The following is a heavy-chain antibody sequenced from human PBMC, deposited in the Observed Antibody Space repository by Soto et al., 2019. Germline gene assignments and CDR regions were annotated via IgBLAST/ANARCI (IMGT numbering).Heavy chain of an antibody. CDR1: GYTFTSYG. V-gene: IGHV1-18*01. Sequence: QVQLVQSGAEVKKPGASVKVSCKASGYTFTSYGISWVRQAPGQGLEWMGWISAYNGNTNYAQKLQGRVTMTTDPSTSTAYMELRSLRSDDTAVYYCARDSYGDYPTGGYYFDYWGQGTLVTVSS. J-gene: IGHJ4*02. CDR2: ISAYNGNT. CDR3: ARDSYGDYPTGGYYFDY. D-gene: IGHD4-17*01.